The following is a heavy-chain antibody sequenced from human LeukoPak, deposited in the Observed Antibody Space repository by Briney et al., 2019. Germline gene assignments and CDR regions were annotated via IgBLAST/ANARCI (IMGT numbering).Heavy chain of an antibody. CDR1: GFTFSNAW. CDR2: IKSKTDGGTT. J-gene: IGHJ4*02. Sequence: GGSLRLSCAASGFTFSNAWMSWVRQAPGKGREWVGRIKSKTDGGTTDYAAPVKGRFTISRDDSKSTLYLQMNSLKTEDTAVYYCTTDPHDYGDNDYWGQGTLVTVSS. V-gene: IGHV3-15*01. CDR3: TTDPHDYGDNDY. D-gene: IGHD4-17*01.